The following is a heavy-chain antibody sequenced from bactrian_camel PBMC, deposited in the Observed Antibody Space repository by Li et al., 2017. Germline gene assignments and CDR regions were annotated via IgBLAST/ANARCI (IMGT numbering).Heavy chain of an antibody. Sequence: VQLVESGGGTVQPGESLRLSCSASGGGGSGVYMGWFRQAPGKQREGVAAIDNDGSTTYADSVKGRFTVSRDNAKGTLFLQMDSLKPEDSGMYYCATTPACGGSWYADSDACVRYCRDYKYFGQGTHVTVS. V-gene: IGHV3S53*01. D-gene: IGHD6*01. CDR1: GGGGSGVY. J-gene: IGHJ4*01. CDR2: IDNDGST.